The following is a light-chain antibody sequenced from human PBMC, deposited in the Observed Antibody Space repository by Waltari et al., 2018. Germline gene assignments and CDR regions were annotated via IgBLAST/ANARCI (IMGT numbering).Light chain of an antibody. CDR3: CSYAGSYTWV. J-gene: IGLJ3*02. CDR1: SSDVGGYNY. CDR2: DVS. V-gene: IGLV2-11*01. Sequence: QSALTQPRSVSGSPGQSVTISCTGTSSDVGGYNYVSWYQQHPGKAPKLMIYDVSKRPSVVPGRFSGSKSGNTASLTISGLQAEDEADYYCCSYAGSYTWVFGGGTKLTVL.